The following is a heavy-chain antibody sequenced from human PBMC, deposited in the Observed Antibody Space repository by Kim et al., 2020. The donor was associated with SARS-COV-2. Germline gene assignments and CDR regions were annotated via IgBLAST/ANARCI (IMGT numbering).Heavy chain of an antibody. CDR1: GFTFSSYA. V-gene: IGHV3-23*01. CDR2: ISGSGGST. Sequence: GGSLRLSCAASGFTFSSYAMSWVRQAPGKGLEWVSAISGSGGSTYYADSVKGRFTISRDNSKNTLYLQMNSLRAEDTAVYYCAKADNLGYCSGGSCYYYYYGMDVWGQGTTVTVSS. CDR3: AKADNLGYCSGGSCYYYYYGMDV. D-gene: IGHD2-15*01. J-gene: IGHJ6*02.